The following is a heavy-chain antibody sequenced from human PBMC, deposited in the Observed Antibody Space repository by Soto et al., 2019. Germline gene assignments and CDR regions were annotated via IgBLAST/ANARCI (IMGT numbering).Heavy chain of an antibody. D-gene: IGHD3-16*01. Sequence: ASVKVSCKASGYSFTNNDVSWVRQATGQGLEWMGWMNPGSGDTGYAQKFQGRVTMTRDISTATAYMELSSLRSDDAATYYCARMATFGSLNWFDPWGQGTLVTVSS. V-gene: IGHV1-8*01. CDR3: ARMATFGSLNWFDP. J-gene: IGHJ5*02. CDR1: GYSFTNND. CDR2: MNPGSGDT.